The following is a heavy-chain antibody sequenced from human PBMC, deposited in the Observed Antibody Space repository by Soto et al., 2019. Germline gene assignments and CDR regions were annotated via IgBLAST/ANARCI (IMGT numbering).Heavy chain of an antibody. CDR1: GFTFSSYS. CDR3: ARARQAAAGYYFDY. CDR2: ISSGSSTI. D-gene: IGHD6-13*01. V-gene: IGHV3-48*01. Sequence: PGGSLRLSCAASGFTFSSYSLSWVRQAPGTGLERVSYISSGSSTIYYADSVKGRFTISRDNAKNSLYLQMNSLRAEDTAVYYCARARQAAAGYYFDYWGQGALVTVSS. J-gene: IGHJ4*02.